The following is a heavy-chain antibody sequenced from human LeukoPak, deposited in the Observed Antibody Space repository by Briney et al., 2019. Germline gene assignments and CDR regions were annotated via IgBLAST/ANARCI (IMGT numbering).Heavy chain of an antibody. CDR2: IYHSGST. Sequence: SETLSLTCAVYGGTFSGYYWSWIRQPPGKGLEWIGSIYHSGSTYYNPSLKSRVTISVDTSKNQFSLKLSSVTAADTAVYYCARDTYYYDSSGYKTYANWFDPWGQGTLVTVSS. CDR1: GGTFSGYY. D-gene: IGHD3-22*01. CDR3: ARDTYYYDSSGYKTYANWFDP. J-gene: IGHJ5*02. V-gene: IGHV4-34*01.